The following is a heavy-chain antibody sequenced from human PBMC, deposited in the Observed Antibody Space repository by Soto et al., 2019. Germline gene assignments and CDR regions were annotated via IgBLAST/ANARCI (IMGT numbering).Heavy chain of an antibody. CDR1: GGTFSSHT. V-gene: IGHV1-69*02. CDR2: IIPILGIA. Sequence: VQLVQSGAEVKKPGPSVKVSCKASGGTFSSHTSSGVRQAPGQGLEWVGRIIPILGIANYAQRFQGRVKITSYKFTSTAYMELISLRSEDTAVYFCAIGHGYNFDYWGQGTLVTVSS. CDR3: AIGHGYNFDY. D-gene: IGHD5-12*01. J-gene: IGHJ4*02.